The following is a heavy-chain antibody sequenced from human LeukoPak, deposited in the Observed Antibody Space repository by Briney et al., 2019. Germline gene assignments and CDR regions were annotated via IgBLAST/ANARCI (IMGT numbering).Heavy chain of an antibody. J-gene: IGHJ4*02. CDR1: GYTFAGYY. D-gene: IGHD6-19*01. CDR2: INPNSGGT. V-gene: IGHV1-2*02. Sequence: ASVKVSCKASGYTFAGYYMHWVRQAPGQGLEWMGWINPNSGGTNYAQKFQGRVTMTRDTSISTAYMELSRLRSDDTAVYYCARVAWAVAAPIAYWGQGTLVTVSS. CDR3: ARVAWAVAAPIAY.